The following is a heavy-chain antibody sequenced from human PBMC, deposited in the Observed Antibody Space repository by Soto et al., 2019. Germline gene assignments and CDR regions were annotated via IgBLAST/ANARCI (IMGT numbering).Heavy chain of an antibody. CDR2: IHKSGNT. CDR1: SASVASCNYH. J-gene: IGHJ6*02. V-gene: IGHV4-61*01. D-gene: IGHD3-3*01. Sequence: QVHLQESGPGLVRPSETLVLTCTVSSASVASCNYHWPRLRQPPGKRLEWIGYIHKSGNTNYNPSLKSRGTTSLDKTKKQSSQRLSSVTAGDSAVYHGGGDDRVTETFGVVINYAMDDWGQGTTVTVSS. CDR3: GGDDRVTETFGVVINYAMDD.